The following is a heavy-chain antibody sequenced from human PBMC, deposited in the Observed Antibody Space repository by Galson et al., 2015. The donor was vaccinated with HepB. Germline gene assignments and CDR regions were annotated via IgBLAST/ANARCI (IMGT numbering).Heavy chain of an antibody. CDR2: ISYDGSNK. Sequence: SLRLSCAASGFTFNTYAMSWVRQAPGKGLEWVAIISYDGSNKYYADSVKGRFTISRDNSKNTLYLQMNSLRNEETAVYYCARAKYQMSLWGYWGQGTLVTVSS. CDR3: ARAKYQMSLWGY. V-gene: IGHV3-30-3*01. CDR1: GFTFNTYA. J-gene: IGHJ4*02. D-gene: IGHD2-21*01.